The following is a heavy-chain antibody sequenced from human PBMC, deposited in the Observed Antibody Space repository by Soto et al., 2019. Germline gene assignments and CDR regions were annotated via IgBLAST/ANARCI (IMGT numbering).Heavy chain of an antibody. CDR3: ARHGISAAAGTLDY. CDR2: IYYSGST. V-gene: IGHV4-59*08. J-gene: IGHJ4*02. CDR1: GGSISSYY. D-gene: IGHD6-13*01. Sequence: QVQLQESGPGLVKPSETLSLTCTVSGGSISSYYWSWIRQPPGKGLEWIGYIYYSGSTNYNPSLKSRVTISVDTSKNQFSLKLSSVTAAATAVYYCARHGISAAAGTLDYWGQGTLVTVSS.